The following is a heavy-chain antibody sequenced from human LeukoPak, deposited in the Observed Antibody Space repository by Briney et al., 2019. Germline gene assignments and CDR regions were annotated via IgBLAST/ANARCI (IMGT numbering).Heavy chain of an antibody. D-gene: IGHD5-18*01. CDR3: ARSSYTAMVPGGGDY. CDR1: GFTFSSYS. CDR2: ISSSSSYI. Sequence: GGSLRLSCAASGFTFSSYSMNWVRQAPGKGLGWVSSISSSSSYIYYADSVKGRFTISRDNAKNSLYLQMNSLRAEDTAVYYCARSSYTAMVPGGGDYWGQGTLVTVSS. V-gene: IGHV3-21*01. J-gene: IGHJ4*02.